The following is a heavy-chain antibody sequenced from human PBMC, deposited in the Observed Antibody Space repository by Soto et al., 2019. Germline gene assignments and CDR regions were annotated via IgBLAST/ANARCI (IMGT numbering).Heavy chain of an antibody. V-gene: IGHV4-31*03. CDR2: IYYSGST. D-gene: IGHD2-2*01. Sequence: TVSYGNLIKLGYYRSLISKHPGKGLEWIGYIYYSGSTYYNPSLKSRVTISVDTSKNQFSLKLSSVTAADTAVHYCAREASWDIVVVPAAMMSEDWFDPWGQGTLVTVSS. CDR3: AREASWDIVVVPAAMMSEDWFDP. J-gene: IGHJ5*02. CDR1: YGNLIKLGYY.